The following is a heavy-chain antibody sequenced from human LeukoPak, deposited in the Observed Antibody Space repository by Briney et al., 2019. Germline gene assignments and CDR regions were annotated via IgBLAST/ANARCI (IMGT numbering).Heavy chain of an antibody. Sequence: SETLSLTCTVSGGSISSYYWSWIRQPPGEGLEWIGYIYYSGSTNYNPSLKSRVTISVDTSKNQFSLKLSSVTAADTAVYYCAQGQGVDAFDIWGQGTMVTVSS. CDR1: GGSISSYY. CDR2: IYYSGST. CDR3: AQGQGVDAFDI. V-gene: IGHV4-59*08. J-gene: IGHJ3*02.